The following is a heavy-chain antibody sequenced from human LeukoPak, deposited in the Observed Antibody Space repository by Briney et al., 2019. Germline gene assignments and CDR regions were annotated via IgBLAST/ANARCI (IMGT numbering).Heavy chain of an antibody. J-gene: IGHJ6*03. Sequence: SETLSFTCSVSGYSISSGNYWGWIRLPPGKGLQWIGSIYHSGSTYYNPSLKSRVTISVDTSKNQFSLKLSSVTAADTAVYYCARDGGYMDVWGKGTTVTVSS. D-gene: IGHD3-10*01. CDR2: IYHSGST. CDR3: ARDGGYMDV. V-gene: IGHV4-38-2*02. CDR1: GYSISSGNY.